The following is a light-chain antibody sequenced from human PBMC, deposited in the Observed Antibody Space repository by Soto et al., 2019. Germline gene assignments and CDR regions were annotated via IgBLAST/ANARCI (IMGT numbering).Light chain of an antibody. CDR1: QGIRSS. CDR3: HQVNSYPLT. CDR2: AAS. V-gene: IGKV1-9*01. J-gene: IGKJ4*01. Sequence: DIQLTQSPSFLSASIGDRVTITCRASQGIRSSLAWYQQKPGTAPKLLIYAASTLQSGVPSRFSGSGSGAEFTLTINSLQPEDFATYFCHQVNSYPLTFGGGTKVEIK.